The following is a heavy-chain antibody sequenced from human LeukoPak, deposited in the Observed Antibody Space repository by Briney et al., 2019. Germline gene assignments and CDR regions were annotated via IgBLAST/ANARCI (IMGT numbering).Heavy chain of an antibody. CDR2: IYYSGST. V-gene: IGHV4-59*01. D-gene: IGHD6-13*01. Sequence: SETLSLTCTVSGGSISSYYWSWIRQPPGKGLEWIGYIYYSGSTNYNPSLKCRVTISVDTSKNQFSLKLSSVTAADTAVYYCARAPIAALRTYYFDYWGQGTLVTVSS. CDR3: ARAPIAALRTYYFDY. J-gene: IGHJ4*02. CDR1: GGSISSYY.